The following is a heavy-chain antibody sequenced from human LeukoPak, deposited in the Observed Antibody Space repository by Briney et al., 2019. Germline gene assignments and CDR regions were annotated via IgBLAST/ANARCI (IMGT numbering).Heavy chain of an antibody. V-gene: IGHV3-30*18. J-gene: IGHJ4*02. Sequence: GGSLRLSCAASGFTFSSYGMHWARQAPGKGLEWVAVISYDGSNKYYADSVKGRFTISRDNSKNTLYLQMNSLRAEDTAVYYCAKDHYYGSGSYFPFDYWGQGTLVTVSS. CDR1: GFTFSSYG. D-gene: IGHD3-10*01. CDR2: ISYDGSNK. CDR3: AKDHYYGSGSYFPFDY.